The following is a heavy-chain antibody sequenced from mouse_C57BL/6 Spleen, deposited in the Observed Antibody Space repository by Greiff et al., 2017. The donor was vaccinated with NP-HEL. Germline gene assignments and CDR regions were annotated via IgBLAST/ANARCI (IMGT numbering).Heavy chain of an antibody. J-gene: IGHJ1*03. CDR1: GFTFSDYY. V-gene: IGHV5-16*01. Sequence: EVQVVESEGGLVQPGSSMKLSCTASGFTFSDYYMAWVRQVPEKGLEWVANINYDGSSTYYLDSLKSRFIISRDNAKNILYLQMSSLKSEDTATYYCARDAGGIYYDFWGTGTTVTVSS. CDR3: ARDAGGIYYDF. D-gene: IGHD2-4*01. CDR2: INYDGSST.